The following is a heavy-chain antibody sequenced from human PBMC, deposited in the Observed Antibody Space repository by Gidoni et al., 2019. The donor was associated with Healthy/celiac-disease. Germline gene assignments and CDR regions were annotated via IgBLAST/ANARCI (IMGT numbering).Heavy chain of an antibody. CDR2: INHGGST. V-gene: IGHV4-34*01. J-gene: IGHJ5*02. CDR1: GGSFSGYY. D-gene: IGHD2-15*01. Sequence: QVQLQQWGAGLLKPSETLSLTCAVSGGSFSGYYWSWIRQPPGKGLEWIGEINHGGSTNYNPSLKSRVTISVDTSKNQFSLKLSSVTAADTAVYYCARPTGRWSSSYHSMRGWFDPWGQGTLVTVSS. CDR3: ARPTGRWSSSYHSMRGWFDP.